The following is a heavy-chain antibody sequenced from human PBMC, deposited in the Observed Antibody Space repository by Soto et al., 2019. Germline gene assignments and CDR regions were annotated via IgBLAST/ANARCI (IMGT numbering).Heavy chain of an antibody. CDR1: GGSISSYY. D-gene: IGHD1-26*01. CDR3: ASTSGSFDGHDAFDI. V-gene: IGHV4-59*01. Sequence: SETLSLTCTVSGGSISSYYWSWIRQPPGKGLEWIGYIYYSGSTNYNPSLKSRVTISVDTSKNQFSLKLSSVTAADTAVYYCASTSGSFDGHDAFDIWGQGTMVTVSS. J-gene: IGHJ3*02. CDR2: IYYSGST.